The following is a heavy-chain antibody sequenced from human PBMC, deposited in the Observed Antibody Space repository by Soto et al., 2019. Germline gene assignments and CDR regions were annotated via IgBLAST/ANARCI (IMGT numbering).Heavy chain of an antibody. Sequence: ASVKVSCKASGGTFSSYAISWVRQAPGQGLEWMGGIIAIFHTAIYAQNSQGRVTITADESTSTAYMQVSRLRSEDTAVYYCAREISYGFSDHWGQGTLVTVSS. V-gene: IGHV1-69*13. D-gene: IGHD5-18*01. J-gene: IGHJ4*02. CDR3: AREISYGFSDH. CDR2: IIAIFHTA. CDR1: GGTFSSYA.